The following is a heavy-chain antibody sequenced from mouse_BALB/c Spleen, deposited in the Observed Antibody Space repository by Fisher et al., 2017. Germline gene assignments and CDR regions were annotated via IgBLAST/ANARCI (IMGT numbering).Heavy chain of an antibody. V-gene: IGHV1-69*02. Sequence: KFKGKATLTVDKSSSTAYMQLSSLTSEDSAVYYCARFDYDVYFDVWGAGTTVTVSS. CDR3: ARFDYDVYFDV. J-gene: IGHJ1*01. D-gene: IGHD2-4*01.